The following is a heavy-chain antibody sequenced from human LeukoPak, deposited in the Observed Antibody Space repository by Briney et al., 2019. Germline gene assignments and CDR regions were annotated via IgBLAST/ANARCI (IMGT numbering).Heavy chain of an antibody. Sequence: PGGSLRLSCAASGFTLSSYGMSWVRQAPGKGLEWVSAISGSGGSTYYADSVKGRFTISRDNSKNTLYLQMNSLRAEDTAVYYCAKVVYSYYDILTGYDYWGQGTLVTVSS. J-gene: IGHJ4*02. D-gene: IGHD3-9*01. CDR1: GFTLSSYG. CDR2: ISGSGGST. CDR3: AKVVYSYYDILTGYDY. V-gene: IGHV3-23*01.